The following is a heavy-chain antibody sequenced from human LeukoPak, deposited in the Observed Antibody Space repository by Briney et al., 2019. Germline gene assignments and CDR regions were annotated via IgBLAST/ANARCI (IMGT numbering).Heavy chain of an antibody. CDR1: GYTFTGYY. J-gene: IGHJ4*02. V-gene: IGHV1-2*02. Sequence: EASVKVSCKAFGYTFTGYYMHWVRQAPGQGLDWMGWINPNSGGTNYAQKFQGRVTMTRDTSISTAYMELSRLRSDDTAVYYCARGKDWGPYWGQGTLVTVSS. D-gene: IGHD7-27*01. CDR2: INPNSGGT. CDR3: ARGKDWGPY.